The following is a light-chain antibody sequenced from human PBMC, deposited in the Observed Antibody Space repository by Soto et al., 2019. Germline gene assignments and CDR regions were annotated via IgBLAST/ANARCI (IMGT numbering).Light chain of an antibody. V-gene: IGKV3-20*01. CDR3: QQYGSSGT. CDR1: QSVSSRY. Sequence: ETVMTQSPATLSVSPGERATLSCRASQSVSSRYLAWYQKKHGQAPRLLIYGASSRATDIPDRFSGSGSGTDFTLTISRLEPEDFAVYYCQQYGSSGTFGQGTKVDI. J-gene: IGKJ1*01. CDR2: GAS.